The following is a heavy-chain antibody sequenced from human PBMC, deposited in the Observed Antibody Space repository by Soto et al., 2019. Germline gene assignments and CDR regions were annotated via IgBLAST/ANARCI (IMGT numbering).Heavy chain of an antibody. V-gene: IGHV4-34*01. J-gene: IGHJ4*02. CDR1: GGSFSGYY. CDR2: INHSGGT. CDR3: AGTHNSSRAPLEV. Sequence: QVQLQQWGAGLLKPSETLSLTCAVYGGSFSGYYWSWIRQPPGKGLEWIGEINHSGGTNYNPSLKSRITISIDTSKDQFSLKPASGTAAGPGVFFCAGTHNSSRAPLEVWGQGNLVTVSS. D-gene: IGHD6-13*01.